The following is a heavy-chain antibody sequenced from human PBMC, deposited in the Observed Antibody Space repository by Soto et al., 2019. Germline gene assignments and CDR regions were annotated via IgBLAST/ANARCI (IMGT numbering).Heavy chain of an antibody. CDR2: IDPSDSYT. V-gene: IGHV5-10-1*01. J-gene: IGHJ5*02. CDR1: GYSFTSYW. D-gene: IGHD3-22*01. Sequence: GESLKISCKGSGYSFTSYWISWVRQMPGKGLEWMGRIDPSDSYTNYSPSFQGHVTISADKSISTAYLQWSSLKASDTAMYYCARIRQKGTYYFDSSGSPRGWFDPSSQGTFVTGSA. CDR3: ARIRQKGTYYFDSSGSPRGWFDP.